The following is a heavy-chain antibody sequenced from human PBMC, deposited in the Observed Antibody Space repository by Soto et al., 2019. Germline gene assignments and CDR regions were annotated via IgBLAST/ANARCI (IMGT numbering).Heavy chain of an antibody. Sequence: QVRLVQSGAEVKKPGSSVKVSCKASGGTFSTYAISWVRQAPGQGLEWMGGIIPIFGTANYAQKFQGRVTITADESTSTAYMELSSLRSEDTAVYYCARCTTYYYDSSGYYGGYYYGMDVLGQGTTVTVSS. V-gene: IGHV1-69*01. CDR1: GGTFSTYA. J-gene: IGHJ6*02. CDR2: IIPIFGTA. CDR3: ARCTTYYYDSSGYYGGYYYGMDV. D-gene: IGHD3-22*01.